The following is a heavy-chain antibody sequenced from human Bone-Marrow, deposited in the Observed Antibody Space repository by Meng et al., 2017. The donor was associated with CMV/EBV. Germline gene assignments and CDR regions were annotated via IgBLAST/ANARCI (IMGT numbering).Heavy chain of an antibody. CDR2: ISSSSSYI. D-gene: IGHD3-16*01. CDR3: ARGGGGPD. J-gene: IGHJ4*02. Sequence: GESLKISCAASGFTFSSYSMNWVRQAPGKGLEWVSSISSSSSYIYYADSVKGRFTISRDNAKNSLYLQMNSLRAEDTALYYCARGGGGPDWGQGTLVTVSS. V-gene: IGHV3-21*06. CDR1: GFTFSSYS.